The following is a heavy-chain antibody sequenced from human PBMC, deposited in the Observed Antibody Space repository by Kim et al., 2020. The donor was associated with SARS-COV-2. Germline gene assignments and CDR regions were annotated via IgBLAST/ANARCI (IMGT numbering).Heavy chain of an antibody. J-gene: IGHJ4*02. CDR1: GFTFSSYS. D-gene: IGHD1-1*01. CDR2: ISSSSSYI. V-gene: IGHV3-21*01. CDR3: ARAPTVWNWNDPPYYFDY. Sequence: GGSLRLSCAASGFTFSSYSMNWVRQAPGKGLEWVSSISSSSSYIYYADSVKGRFTISRDNAKNSLYLQMNSLRAEDTAVYYCARAPTVWNWNDPPYYFDYWGQGTLVTVSS.